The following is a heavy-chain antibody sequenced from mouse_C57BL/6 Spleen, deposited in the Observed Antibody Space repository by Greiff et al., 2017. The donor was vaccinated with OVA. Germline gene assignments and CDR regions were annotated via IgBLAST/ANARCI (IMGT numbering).Heavy chain of an antibody. Sequence: VQLQQSGPGLVQPSQSLSITCTVSGFSLTSSGVHWVRQSPGKGLEWLGVIWSGGSTDYNAAFISRLSISKDNSKSQVFFKMNRLQADDTAIYYCARMGLLRYCDVWGTGTTVTVSS. J-gene: IGHJ1*03. CDR1: GFSLTSSG. D-gene: IGHD1-1*01. V-gene: IGHV2-2*01. CDR2: IWSGGST. CDR3: ARMGLLRYCDV.